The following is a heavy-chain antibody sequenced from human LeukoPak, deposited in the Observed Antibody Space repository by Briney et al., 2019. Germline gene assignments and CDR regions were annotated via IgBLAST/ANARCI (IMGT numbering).Heavy chain of an antibody. Sequence: GGSLRLSCAASGFTFSSYGMHWVRQAPGKGLEWVAVIWYDGSNKYYADSVKGRFTISRDNSKNTLYLQMNSLRAEDTAVYYCARPMVYPDEFMDVWGKGTTVTVSS. V-gene: IGHV3-33*01. J-gene: IGHJ6*03. CDR3: ARPMVYPDEFMDV. D-gene: IGHD2-8*01. CDR2: IWYDGSNK. CDR1: GFTFSSYG.